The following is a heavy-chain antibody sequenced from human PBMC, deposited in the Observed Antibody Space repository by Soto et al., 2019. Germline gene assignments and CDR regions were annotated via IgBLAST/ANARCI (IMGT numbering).Heavy chain of an antibody. V-gene: IGHV4-39*01. D-gene: IGHD6-13*01. Sequence: SETLSLTCTVSCGSISSSSYYWGWIRQPPGKGLEWIGSIYYSGSTYYNPSLKSRVTISVDTSKNQFSLKLSSVTAADTAVYYCARGEKGIAAAGHNWFDPWGQGTLVTVSS. CDR3: ARGEKGIAAAGHNWFDP. J-gene: IGHJ5*02. CDR2: IYYSGST. CDR1: CGSISSSSYY.